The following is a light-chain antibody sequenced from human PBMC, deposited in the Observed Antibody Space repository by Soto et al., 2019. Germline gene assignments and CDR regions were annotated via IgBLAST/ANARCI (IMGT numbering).Light chain of an antibody. J-gene: IGKJ3*01. Sequence: EILMTQSPATLSASPGERATLSCRASQSLNRNLAWYQQKPGQAPRLIIYGASTRASGIPARFSGSGSGTEFTLTISSLQSEDFALSYCQHYNDWPPAFTFGPGTKVDL. CDR1: QSLNRN. CDR2: GAS. CDR3: QHYNDWPPAFT. V-gene: IGKV3D-15*01.